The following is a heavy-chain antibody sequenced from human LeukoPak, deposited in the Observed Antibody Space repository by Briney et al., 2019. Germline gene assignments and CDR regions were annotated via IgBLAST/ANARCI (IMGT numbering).Heavy chain of an antibody. CDR3: ARQVLAIDFYGMDV. CDR1: GGSISSGDYY. CDR2: IYYSGST. Sequence: SETLSLTCTVSGGSISSGDYYWSWIRQHPGKGLEWIGYIYYSGSTYYNPSLKSRVTISVDTSKNQFSLNLSSVTAADTAVYYCARQVLAIDFYGMDVWGQGTTVTVSS. J-gene: IGHJ6*02. V-gene: IGHV4-31*03. D-gene: IGHD3-3*01.